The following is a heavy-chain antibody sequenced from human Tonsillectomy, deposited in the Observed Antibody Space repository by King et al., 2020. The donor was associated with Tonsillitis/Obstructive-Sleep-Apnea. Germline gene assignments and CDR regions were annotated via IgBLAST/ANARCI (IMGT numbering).Heavy chain of an antibody. J-gene: IGHJ4*02. CDR2: IKQDGSEK. CDR1: GFTFSSYW. D-gene: IGHD3-9*01. CDR3: ARGAVLRYFDWLLVDDY. Sequence: VQLVESGGGLVQPGGSLRLSCAASGFTFSSYWMSWVSQAPGKGLEGVSNIKQDGSEKYYVYSVKGRFTNSRDNATHSLYLQMNSLRADDTAVYYCARGAVLRYFDWLLVDDYWGQGTLVTVSS. V-gene: IGHV3-7*04.